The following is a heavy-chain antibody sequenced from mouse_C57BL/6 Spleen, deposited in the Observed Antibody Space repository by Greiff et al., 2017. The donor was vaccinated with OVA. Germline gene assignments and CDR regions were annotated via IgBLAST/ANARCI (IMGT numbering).Heavy chain of an antibody. CDR1: GFNITNTY. V-gene: IGHV14-3*01. CDR2: IDPANGNY. J-gene: IGHJ2*01. D-gene: IGHD1-1*01. CDR3: ARYSYYYGSSSDYFDY. Sequence: VQLQQSVAELVRPGASVKLSCTASGFNITNTYMHWVKQRPEQGLEWMGWIDPANGNYKYAPNSQGKATITADTSSNAAYLQLSSLTSEDTAIYYSARYSYYYGSSSDYFDYWGQGTTLSVSS.